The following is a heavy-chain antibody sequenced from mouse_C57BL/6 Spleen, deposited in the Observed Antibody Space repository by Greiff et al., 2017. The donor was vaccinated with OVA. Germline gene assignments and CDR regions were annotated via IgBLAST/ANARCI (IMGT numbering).Heavy chain of an antibody. CDR2: INPYNGGT. V-gene: IGHV1-19*01. CDR1: GYTFTDYY. J-gene: IGHJ4*01. CDR3: AREVYGNHAMDC. D-gene: IGHD2-1*01. Sequence: VQLQQSGPVLVKPGASVKMSCKASGYTFTDYYMNWVKQSHGKSLEWIGVINPYNGGTSYNQKFKGKATLTVDKSSSTAYMELNSLTSEDSAVYYSAREVYGNHAMDCWGQGTSVTVSS.